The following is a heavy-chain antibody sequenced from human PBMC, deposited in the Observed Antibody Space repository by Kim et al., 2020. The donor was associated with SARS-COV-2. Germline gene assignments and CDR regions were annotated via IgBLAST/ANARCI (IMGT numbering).Heavy chain of an antibody. CDR2: ISYDGSNK. V-gene: IGHV3-30*18. D-gene: IGHD3-22*01. J-gene: IGHJ4*02. CDR3: ANSTYYYDSSGYLDY. CDR1: GFTFSSYG. Sequence: GGSLRLSCAASGFTFSSYGMHWVRQAPGKGLEWVAVISYDGSNKYYADSVKGRFTISRDNSKNTLYLQMNSLRAEDTAVYYCANSTYYYDSSGYLDYWGPGTLGTVSS.